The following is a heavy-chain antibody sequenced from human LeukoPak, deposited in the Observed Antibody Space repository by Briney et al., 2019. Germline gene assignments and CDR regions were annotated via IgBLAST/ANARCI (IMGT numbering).Heavy chain of an antibody. D-gene: IGHD2-21*02. Sequence: SQTLSLTCAISGDSASSNSAAWNWIRQSPSRGLEWLGRTYYRSKWSHDSAPSVQSRITINPDTSKNQFSLHLDSVTPEDTAVYYCARGNRDFDSWGQGTLVTVSS. CDR2: TYYRSKWSH. J-gene: IGHJ5*01. CDR3: ARGNRDFDS. V-gene: IGHV6-1*01. CDR1: GDSASSNSAA.